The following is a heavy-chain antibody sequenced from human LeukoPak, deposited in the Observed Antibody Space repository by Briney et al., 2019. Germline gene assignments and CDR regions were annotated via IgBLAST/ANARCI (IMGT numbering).Heavy chain of an antibody. V-gene: IGHV1-46*01. CDR2: INPSGGST. CDR3: ERDRLGVAVAGTDY. J-gene: IGHJ4*02. Sequence: ASLKPSSTPSLYTFTPYFMHCVPQAPGHRLEGMGIINPSGGSTSYAQKFQGRATMTRDTSTTTVYMELSSLRSEDTAVYYCERDRLGVAVAGTDYWGQGTLVTVSS. D-gene: IGHD6-19*01. CDR1: LYTFTPYF.